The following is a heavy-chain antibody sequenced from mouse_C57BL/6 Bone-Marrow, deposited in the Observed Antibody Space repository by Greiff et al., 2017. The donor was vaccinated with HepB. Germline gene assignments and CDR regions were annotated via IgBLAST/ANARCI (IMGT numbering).Heavy chain of an antibody. CDR1: GYSITSGYS. J-gene: IGHJ2*01. Sequence: EVKLQESGPGLVKPSQSLSLTCSVTGYSITSGYSWNWIRQFPGNKLAWMGYISYDGSNNYNPSLKNRISITRDTSKNQFFLKLNSVTTEDTATYDCARRGYYFDYWGQGTTLTVSS. CDR2: ISYDGSN. V-gene: IGHV3-6*01. CDR3: ARRGYYFDY.